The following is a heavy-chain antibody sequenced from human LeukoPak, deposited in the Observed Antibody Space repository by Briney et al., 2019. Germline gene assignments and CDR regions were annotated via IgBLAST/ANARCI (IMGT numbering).Heavy chain of an antibody. CDR2: LTLDGSDS. Sequence: GGSLRLSCAASGFPFSSYWMAWVRQARGKGLEWVATLTLDGSDSYYVDSVKGRFTVSRDNAKNSLYLQMNSLRAEDTAVFYCTTENWYVFENWGQGSLVTVSS. D-gene: IGHD1-1*01. J-gene: IGHJ4*02. CDR1: GFPFSSYW. CDR3: TTENWYVFEN. V-gene: IGHV3-7*04.